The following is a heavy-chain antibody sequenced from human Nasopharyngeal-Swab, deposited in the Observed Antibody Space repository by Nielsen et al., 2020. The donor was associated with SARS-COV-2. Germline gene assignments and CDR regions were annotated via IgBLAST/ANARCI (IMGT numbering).Heavy chain of an antibody. Sequence: GESLKISCAASGFIFDDYAMNWVRQAPGEGLEWVSGITWNGGSIGYAESVKGRFTISRDSAKNSLYLQMNGLRAEDTALYYCARDKSSTVTTFDYWGQGTLVTVSS. V-gene: IGHV3-20*04. J-gene: IGHJ4*02. CDR2: ITWNGGSI. D-gene: IGHD4-17*01. CDR1: GFIFDDYA. CDR3: ARDKSSTVTTFDY.